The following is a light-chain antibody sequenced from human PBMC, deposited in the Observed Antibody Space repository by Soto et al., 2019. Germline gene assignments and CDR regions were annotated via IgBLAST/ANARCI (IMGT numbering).Light chain of an antibody. CDR3: HQYGTSPWT. Sequence: EVVLTQSPGTLSLSPGERASLSCRASQSATTYLAWYQQKPGQAPRLLIYDASDRATGIPARFSGSGSGTDFTLTISSLEPEDFAVYYCHQYGTSPWTFGQGTKVDIK. CDR2: DAS. CDR1: QSATTY. J-gene: IGKJ1*01. V-gene: IGKV3-11*01.